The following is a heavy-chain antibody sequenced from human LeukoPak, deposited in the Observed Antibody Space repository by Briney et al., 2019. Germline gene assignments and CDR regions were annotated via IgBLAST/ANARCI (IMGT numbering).Heavy chain of an antibody. D-gene: IGHD2-21*02. CDR1: GGTFSSYA. CDR2: IIPIFGTA. V-gene: IGHV1-69*05. J-gene: IGHJ6*03. CDR3: ATEVVVTAQPYYYMDV. Sequence: GASVKVSCKASGGTFSSYAISWVRQAPGQGLEWMGGIIPIFGTANYAQKFQGRVTITTDEPTSTAYMELSSLRSEDTAVYYCATEVVVTAQPYYYMDVWGKGTTVTVSS.